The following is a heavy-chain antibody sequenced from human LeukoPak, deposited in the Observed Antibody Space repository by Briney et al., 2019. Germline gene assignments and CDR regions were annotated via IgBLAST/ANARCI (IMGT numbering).Heavy chain of an antibody. J-gene: IGHJ6*03. Sequence: PGGSLRLSCAASGFTFSSYAMSWVRQAPGKGLEWVSAISGGGSTYYADSVKGRFTISRDNSKNTLYLQMNSLRAEDTAVYYCAKDVGGTNFHYMDVWGKGTTVIVSS. CDR3: AKDVGGTNFHYMDV. CDR2: ISGGGST. V-gene: IGHV3-23*01. CDR1: GFTFSSYA. D-gene: IGHD1-26*01.